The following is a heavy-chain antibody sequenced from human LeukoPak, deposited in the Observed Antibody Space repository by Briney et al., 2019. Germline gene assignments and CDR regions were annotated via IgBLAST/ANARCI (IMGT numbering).Heavy chain of an antibody. D-gene: IGHD6-19*01. CDR3: ARDLTAVADPDY. Sequence: ASVKVSCKASGYTFTGYYMHWVRQAPAQGLEWMGWINPKSGGTNYAQKLQGRVTMTRDTYISPAYMELSRLRSDATAVYYCARDLTAVADPDYWGQGTLVTVSS. CDR1: GYTFTGYY. V-gene: IGHV1-2*02. J-gene: IGHJ4*02. CDR2: INPKSGGT.